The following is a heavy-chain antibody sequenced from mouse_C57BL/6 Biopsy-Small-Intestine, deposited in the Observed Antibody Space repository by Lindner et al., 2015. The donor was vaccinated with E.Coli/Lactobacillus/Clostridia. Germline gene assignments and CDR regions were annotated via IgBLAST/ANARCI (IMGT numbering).Heavy chain of an antibody. CDR2: IDPGSGTT. CDR1: GYAFTNYL. CDR3: ARCSEGSSCYFDV. J-gene: IGHJ1*01. Sequence: VQLQESGGEVVRPGTSVRMSCRASGYAFTNYLIEWIKLRPGQGLEWIGVIDPGSGTTNSNENFKDKARLTADTSSNTAYLHLSGLTSEDSAAYFCARCSEGSSCYFDVWGSGTTVLVSS. V-gene: IGHV1-54*01. D-gene: IGHD3-1*01.